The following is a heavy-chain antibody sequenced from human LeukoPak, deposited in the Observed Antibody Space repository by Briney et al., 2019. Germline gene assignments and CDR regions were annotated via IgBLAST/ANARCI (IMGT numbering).Heavy chain of an antibody. CDR1: GFTFSSYA. Sequence: PGGSLRLSCAASGFTFSSYAMSWVRQAPGKGLEWVSAISGSGGSTYYADSVKGRFTISRDNSKNTLYLQMNSLRAEDTAVYYCAKDLSDPIWFYPGFDYWGQGTLVVVSS. V-gene: IGHV3-23*01. CDR2: ISGSGGST. CDR3: AKDLSDPIWFYPGFDY. D-gene: IGHD3-10*01. J-gene: IGHJ4*02.